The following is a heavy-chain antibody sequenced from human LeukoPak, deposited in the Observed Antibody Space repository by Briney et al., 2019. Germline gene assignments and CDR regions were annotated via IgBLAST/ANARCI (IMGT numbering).Heavy chain of an antibody. V-gene: IGHV1-2*06. Sequence: GASVTVSCKASGYTFTGYYMHWVRQAPGQGLEWMGRINPNSGGTNYAQKFQGRVTMTRDTSISTAYMELSRLRSDDTAVYYCARTYYYGSGAGFYYYYYGMDVWGQGTTVTVSS. CDR2: INPNSGGT. CDR3: ARTYYYGSGAGFYYYYYGMDV. J-gene: IGHJ6*02. D-gene: IGHD3-10*01. CDR1: GYTFTGYY.